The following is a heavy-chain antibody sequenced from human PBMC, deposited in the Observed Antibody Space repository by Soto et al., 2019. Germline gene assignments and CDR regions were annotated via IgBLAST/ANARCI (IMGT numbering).Heavy chain of an antibody. Sequence: QVQLVESGGGVVQPGRSLRLSCAASGFTFSSYGIHWVRQAPGKGLEWVAVIYYDGSNKYYADSGKGRFTISRDNSKNTLYLQMTSLRADDTAVYYCARGHGVATTMGWFDPWGQGTLVTVSS. J-gene: IGHJ5*02. D-gene: IGHD5-12*01. CDR3: ARGHGVATTMGWFDP. V-gene: IGHV3-33*01. CDR2: IYYDGSNK. CDR1: GFTFSSYG.